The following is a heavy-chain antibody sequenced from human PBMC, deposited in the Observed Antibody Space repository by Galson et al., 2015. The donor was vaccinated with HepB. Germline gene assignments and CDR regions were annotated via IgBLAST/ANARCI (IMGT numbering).Heavy chain of an antibody. D-gene: IGHD3/OR15-3a*01. CDR2: ISADNGNT. Sequence: SVKVSCKASGYTFSTYGVSWVRQAPGQGLEWMGCISADNGNTNYAQKFQGRVTMTTDTSTSTAYMEVRSLRSGDTAVYYCARAYVWTYCFYMDVWGKGTTVTVSS. V-gene: IGHV1-18*01. CDR1: GYTFSTYG. CDR3: ARAYVWTYCFYMDV. J-gene: IGHJ6*03.